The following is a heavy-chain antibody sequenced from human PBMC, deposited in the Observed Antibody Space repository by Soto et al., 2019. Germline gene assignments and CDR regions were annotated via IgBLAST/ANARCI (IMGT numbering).Heavy chain of an antibody. V-gene: IGHV3-23*01. CDR1: GFTFSNYA. CDR2: ISGSGGRT. J-gene: IGHJ6*02. Sequence: GGSLRLSCAASGFTFSNYAMSWVRQAPGKGLEWVSTISGSGGRTYYGDSVKGRFTASRDNSNNTLYLHMNSLRAEDTAVYYCAKLTGSSYYYYHGLDVWGQGTTVTVSS. CDR3: AKLTGSSYYYYHGLDV. D-gene: IGHD6-13*01.